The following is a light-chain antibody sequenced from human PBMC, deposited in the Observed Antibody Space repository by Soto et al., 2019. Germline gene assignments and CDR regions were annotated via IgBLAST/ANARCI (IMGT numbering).Light chain of an antibody. J-gene: IGLJ1*01. V-gene: IGLV2-11*01. CDR3: CSYAGRYVYV. CDR2: DVS. CDR1: GSGLGHYNS. Sequence: QSVLTQPRSVSGSPGQSVTISCTGTGSGLGHYNSVSWYQYHPGKAHKLIIFDVSERSAGVPDRFSGSKSANTSSLTISGLQVEDEADYYCCSYAGRYVYVFGTGTKLTVL.